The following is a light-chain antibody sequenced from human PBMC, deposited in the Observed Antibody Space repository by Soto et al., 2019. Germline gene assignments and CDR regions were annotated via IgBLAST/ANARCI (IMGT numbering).Light chain of an antibody. CDR3: SSYAGSNTPYV. CDR1: SSDVGAYKY. Sequence: QSVLTQPPSASGSPGQSVTISCTGTSSDVGAYKYVSWYQQHPGKAPKLMIYEVDKRPSGVPDRFSGSKSGNTASLTVSGLQAEDEADYYCSSYAGSNTPYVFGTGTKLTV. V-gene: IGLV2-8*01. CDR2: EVD. J-gene: IGLJ1*01.